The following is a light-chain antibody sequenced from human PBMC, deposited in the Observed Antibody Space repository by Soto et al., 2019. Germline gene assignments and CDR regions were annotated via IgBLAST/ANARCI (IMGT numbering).Light chain of an antibody. Sequence: DIQLTQSPSFLSASVGDRVTITCRASQGISSYLAWYQQKPWTAPKLLIFAASTMQNGVPSRFSVSGSGAEFTLTIISLLHEDFATYYYLHLNSYSPYTFVPGTKV. CDR3: LHLNSYSPYT. CDR2: AAS. J-gene: IGKJ3*01. CDR1: QGISSY. V-gene: IGKV1-9*01.